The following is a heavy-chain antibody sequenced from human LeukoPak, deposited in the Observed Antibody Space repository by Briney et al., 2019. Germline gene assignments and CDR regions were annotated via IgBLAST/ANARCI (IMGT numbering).Heavy chain of an antibody. D-gene: IGHD1-26*01. J-gene: IGHJ6*02. CDR1: GYTFTSYD. CDR3: ARYGLVGATRDYYAMDV. CDR2: MNPNSGNT. Sequence: ASVKVSRKASGYTFTSYDINWVRQATGQGLEWMGWMNPNSGNTGYAQKFQGRVTMTRNTSISTAYMELSSLRSEDTAVYYCARYGLVGATRDYYAMDVWGQGTTVTVSS. V-gene: IGHV1-8*02.